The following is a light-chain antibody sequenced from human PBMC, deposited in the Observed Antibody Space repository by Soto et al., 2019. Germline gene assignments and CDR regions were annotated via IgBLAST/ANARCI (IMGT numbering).Light chain of an antibody. CDR1: QSVSSN. CDR2: GAS. Sequence: EIVRTQSPATLSVSQGERATRSCRASQSVSSNLAWYQQKPGQAPRLLIYGASTRATGIPARFSGSVSGTEFTLTISSLQSEDFAVYYCQQYNNWAYTFGQGTKLEIK. CDR3: QQYNNWAYT. V-gene: IGKV3-15*01. J-gene: IGKJ2*01.